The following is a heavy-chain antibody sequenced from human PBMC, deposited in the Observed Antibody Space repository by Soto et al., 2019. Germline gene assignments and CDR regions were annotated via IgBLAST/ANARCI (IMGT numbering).Heavy chain of an antibody. J-gene: IGHJ4*02. Sequence: PSETLSLTCTVSGGSISSSSYYWGWIRLPPGKGLEWIGNIYYSGSTYYNPSLKSRVTISVDTSKNQFSLRLSSVTAADTAVYYCARRHSSTFFYYWGQGTLVTVSS. CDR3: ARRHSSTFFYY. CDR2: IYYSGST. CDR1: GGSISSSSYY. V-gene: IGHV4-39*01. D-gene: IGHD6-13*01.